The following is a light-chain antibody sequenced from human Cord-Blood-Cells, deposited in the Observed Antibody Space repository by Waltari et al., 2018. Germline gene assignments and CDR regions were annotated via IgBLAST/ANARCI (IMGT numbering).Light chain of an antibody. J-gene: IGKJ2*01. Sequence: DIVMTQSPLSLPVTPGEPASISCRSSQSLLHSNGYNYLDWYLQKPGQSPQLLIYLGSNRDSGVPDRFSGSRSGTDFTLKISRVEAEDVGVYYCMQALQTPYTFGQGTKLEIK. CDR1: QSLLHSNGYNY. V-gene: IGKV2-28*01. CDR2: LGS. CDR3: MQALQTPYT.